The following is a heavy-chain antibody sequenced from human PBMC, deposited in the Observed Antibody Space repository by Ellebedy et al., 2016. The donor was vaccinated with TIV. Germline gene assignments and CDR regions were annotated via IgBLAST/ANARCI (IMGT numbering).Heavy chain of an antibody. CDR3: AKSQVGATFFDY. J-gene: IGHJ4*02. CDR2: ISGRAGDT. Sequence: PGGSLRLSCAASGFSFSTYAMSWVRQAPGKGLEWVSFISGRAGDTYYADSVKGRFTISRDDSKTTLYLQMHSLKAEDTALYYCAKSQVGATFFDYWGQGTLVTVSS. V-gene: IGHV3-23*01. CDR1: GFSFSTYA. D-gene: IGHD1-26*01.